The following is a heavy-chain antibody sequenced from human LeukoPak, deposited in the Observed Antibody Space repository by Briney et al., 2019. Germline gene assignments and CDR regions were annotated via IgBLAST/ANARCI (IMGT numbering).Heavy chain of an antibody. J-gene: IGHJ5*02. D-gene: IGHD1-26*01. CDR2: INPNSGGT. CDR3: ARMPVGATHNWFDP. CDR1: GYTFTGYY. V-gene: IGHV1-2*02. Sequence: GASVKVSCKASGYTFTGYYMHWVRQAPGQGLEWMGWINPNSGGTNYAQKFQGRVTMTRDTSISTAYMELSRLRSDDTAVYYCARMPVGATHNWFDPWGQGTLVTVSS.